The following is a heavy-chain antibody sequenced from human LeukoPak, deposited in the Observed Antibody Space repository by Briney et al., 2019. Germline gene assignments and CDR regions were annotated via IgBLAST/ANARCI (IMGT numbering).Heavy chain of an antibody. CDR3: ARVLTGRDY. V-gene: IGHV3-7*01. CDR1: GFTFSSYA. Sequence: GGSLRLSCAASGFTFSSYAMSWVRQAPGKGLEWVANIKQDGSGKYYVDSVKGRFTISRDNAKNSLYLQMNSLRAEDTAVYYCARVLTGRDYWGQGTLVTVSS. CDR2: IKQDGSGK. D-gene: IGHD3-9*01. J-gene: IGHJ4*02.